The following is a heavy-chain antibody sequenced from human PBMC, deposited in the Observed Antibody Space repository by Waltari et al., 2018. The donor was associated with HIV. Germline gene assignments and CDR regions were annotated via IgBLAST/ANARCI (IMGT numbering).Heavy chain of an antibody. CDR3: ARGRPYGLDV. V-gene: IGHV3-74*01. J-gene: IGHJ6*02. Sequence: EVQLVESGGGLVQPGGSLRLSCAAAGFTFSSYWMYWVRQAPWKGLVWVSRIDKDGSSTIYADSVKGRFTISRDNAKNTLYLQMNSLSAEDTAVYYCARGRPYGLDVWGQGTTVTVSS. CDR2: IDKDGSST. CDR1: GFTFSSYW.